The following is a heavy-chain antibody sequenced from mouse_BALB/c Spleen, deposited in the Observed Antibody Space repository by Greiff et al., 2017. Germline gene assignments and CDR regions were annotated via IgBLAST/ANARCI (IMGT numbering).Heavy chain of an antibody. V-gene: IGHV1-69*02. CDR2: IDPSDSYT. J-gene: IGHJ2*01. D-gene: IGHD1-1*01. Sequence: QVQLQQPGAELVKPGASVKLSCKASGYTFTSYWMHWVKQRPGQGLEWIGVIDPSDSYTNYNQKFKGKATLTVDKSSSTAYMQLSSLTSEDSAVYYCARDSGSRYCFDYWGQGTTLTVSS. CDR1: GYTFTSYW. CDR3: ARDSGSRYCFDY.